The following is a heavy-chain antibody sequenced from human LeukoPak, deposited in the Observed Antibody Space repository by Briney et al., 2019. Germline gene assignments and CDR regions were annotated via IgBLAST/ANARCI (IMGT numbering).Heavy chain of an antibody. D-gene: IGHD6-13*01. V-gene: IGHV4-39*07. CDR1: GGSISSSSYY. J-gene: IGHJ4*02. CDR3: ARVAYSRKSSFDF. Sequence: SETLSLTCTVSGGSISSSSYYWGWIRQPPGKGLEWVGSIYYSGSTYYNPSLKSRVTISVDTSKNQFSLKLSSVTAADTAVYYCARVAYSRKSSFDFWGQGTLVTVSS. CDR2: IYYSGST.